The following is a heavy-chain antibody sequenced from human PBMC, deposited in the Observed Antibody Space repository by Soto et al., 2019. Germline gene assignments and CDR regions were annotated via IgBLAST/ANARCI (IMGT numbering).Heavy chain of an antibody. CDR1: GGTFSSDS. CDR3: ARAGGLDRDFNY. D-gene: IGHD1-26*01. V-gene: IGHV1-69*12. J-gene: IGHJ4*02. Sequence: QVQLVQSGAEVKKPGSSVKVSCKASGGTFSSDSFSWVRQAPGQGLEWMGGIIPMFDTPIYAQKFQDRVTITAYESTSTAYMQLSSLRSGDTAVYYCARAGGLDRDFNYWGQGSLVTVSS. CDR2: IIPMFDTP.